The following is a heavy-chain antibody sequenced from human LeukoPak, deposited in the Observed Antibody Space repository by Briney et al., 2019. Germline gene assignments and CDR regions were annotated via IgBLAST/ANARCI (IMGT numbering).Heavy chain of an antibody. J-gene: IGHJ4*02. CDR2: ISTSSSYI. Sequence: GGSLRLSCAASGFTFSTYSMNWVRQAPGKGLEWVSYISTSSSYIHYADSENGRFTISRDNAKNSLYLQMNSLRAEDTAVYYCAGRKGDYWGQGTLVTVSS. V-gene: IGHV3-21*01. CDR3: AGRKGDY. CDR1: GFTFSTYS.